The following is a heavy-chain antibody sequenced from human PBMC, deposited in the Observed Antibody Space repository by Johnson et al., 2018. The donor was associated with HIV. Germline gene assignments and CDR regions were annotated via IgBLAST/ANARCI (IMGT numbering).Heavy chain of an antibody. CDR2: ISSSGSTI. J-gene: IGHJ3*02. CDR1: GFTFSNYG. D-gene: IGHD3-22*01. CDR3: AKTHDSSGYYGGLDAFDI. V-gene: IGHV3-48*04. Sequence: VQLVESGGGVVLPGGSLRLSCVASGFTFSNYGMHWVRQAPGKGLEWVSYISSSGSTIYYADSVKGRFTISRDNAKNSLYLQMNSLRAEDTAVYYCAKTHDSSGYYGGLDAFDIWGKGTMVTVSS.